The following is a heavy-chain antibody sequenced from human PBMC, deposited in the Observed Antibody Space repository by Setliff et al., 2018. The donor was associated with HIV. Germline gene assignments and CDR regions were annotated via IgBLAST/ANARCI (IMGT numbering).Heavy chain of an antibody. Sequence: GGSLRLSCAASGFTFSSHNMNWVRQAPGKGLEWVSSISSNSGEIFYAESLKGRFTISRDNSKNTLYLQMNSLRAEDTAVYYCARAGGSGWYDAFDIWGQGTMVTVSS. CDR2: ISSNSGEI. V-gene: IGHV3-21*01. CDR3: ARAGGSGWYDAFDI. J-gene: IGHJ3*02. CDR1: GFTFSSHN. D-gene: IGHD6-19*01.